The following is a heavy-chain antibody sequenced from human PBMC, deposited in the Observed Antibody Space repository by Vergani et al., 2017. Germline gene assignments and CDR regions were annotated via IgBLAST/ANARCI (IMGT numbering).Heavy chain of an antibody. Sequence: QVQLQESGPGLVKPSETLSLTCTVSGGSVSSGSYYWSWIRQPPGKGLEWIGYIYYSGSTNYNPSLKSRVTISVDTSKNQFSLKLSSVTAADTAVYYCARRPNSSGYRRDDAFEIWGQGTMVTVSS. D-gene: IGHD3-22*01. CDR3: ARRPNSSGYRRDDAFEI. J-gene: IGHJ3*02. CDR1: GGSVSSGSYY. V-gene: IGHV4-61*01. CDR2: IYYSGST.